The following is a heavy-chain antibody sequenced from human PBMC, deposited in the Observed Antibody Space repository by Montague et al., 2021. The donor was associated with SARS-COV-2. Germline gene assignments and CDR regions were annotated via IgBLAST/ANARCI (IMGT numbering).Heavy chain of an antibody. J-gene: IGHJ2*01. CDR3: ARQPLTTFILVVTTPPRRYFDL. CDR2: IYYSGST. CDR1: GGSISSSSYY. D-gene: IGHD3-22*01. V-gene: IGHV4-39*01. Sequence: SETLSLTCTVSGGSISSSSYYWGWIRQPPGKGLEWIGSIYYSGSTYYNPSLKSRVTISVDTSKNQFSLKLSSVTAADTAVYYCARQPLTTFILVVTTPPRRYFDLWGRGTLVTVSS.